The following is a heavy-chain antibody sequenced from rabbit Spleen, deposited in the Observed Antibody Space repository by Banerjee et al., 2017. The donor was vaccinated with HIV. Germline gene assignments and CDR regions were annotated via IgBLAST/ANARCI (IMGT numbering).Heavy chain of an antibody. CDR3: ARDTSSSFSSYGMDL. V-gene: IGHV1S45*01. Sequence: QEQLLESGGGLVKPEGSLTLTCTASGFSFSSSYYMCWVRQAPGKGLEWIACIDTGSSGFTYFASWAKGRFTISKTSSTTVTLQMTSLTAADTATYFCARDTSSSFSSYGMDLWGPGTLVTVS. D-gene: IGHD1-1*01. J-gene: IGHJ6*01. CDR2: IDTGSSGFT. CDR1: GFSFSSSYY.